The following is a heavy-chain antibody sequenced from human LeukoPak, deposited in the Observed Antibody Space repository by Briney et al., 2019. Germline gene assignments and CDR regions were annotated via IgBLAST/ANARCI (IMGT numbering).Heavy chain of an antibody. J-gene: IGHJ5*02. CDR1: GYTFTSYG. D-gene: IGHD3-10*01. CDR3: VRDGEGVAISVNFWFDP. CDR2: ISAYNGNT. V-gene: IGHV1-18*01. Sequence: ASVEVSCKASGYTFTSYGISWVRQAPGQGLEWMGWISAYNGNTNYAQKLQGRVTMTRDTSTSTAYMELWSLTSEDTAVYYCVRDGEGVAISVNFWFDPWGQGTLVTVSS.